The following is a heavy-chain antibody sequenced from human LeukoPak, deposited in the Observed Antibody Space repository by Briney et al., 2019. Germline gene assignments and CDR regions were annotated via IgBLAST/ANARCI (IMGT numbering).Heavy chain of an antibody. V-gene: IGHV4-59*01. CDR1: GGSISSYY. Sequence: SETLSLTCTVSGGSISSYYWSWIRQPPGKGLEWIGYIYYSGSTIYNPSLKSRVTISVDTSKNQFSLKLSSVTAADTAVYYCARDNTDYYDSSGLYYFDYWGQGTLVTVSS. CDR2: IYYSGST. CDR3: ARDNTDYYDSSGLYYFDY. J-gene: IGHJ4*02. D-gene: IGHD3-22*01.